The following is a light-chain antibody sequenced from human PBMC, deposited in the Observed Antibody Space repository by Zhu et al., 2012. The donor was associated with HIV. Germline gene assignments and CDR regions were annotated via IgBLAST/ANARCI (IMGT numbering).Light chain of an antibody. CDR2: DSS. CDR3: QQRSNWPLT. V-gene: IGKV3-11*01. CDR1: RSVSSF. Sequence: IVLTQSPATLSLSPGERATVPCRASRSVSSFLAWYQQKPGQAPRLLTYDSSKRAAGIPPRFSGSGSGTDFTLTISSLEPEDFALYYCQQRSNWPLTFGGGTKVEIK. J-gene: IGKJ4*01.